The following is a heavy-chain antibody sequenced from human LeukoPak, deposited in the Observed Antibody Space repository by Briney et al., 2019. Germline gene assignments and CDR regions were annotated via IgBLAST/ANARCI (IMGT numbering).Heavy chain of an antibody. Sequence: GGSLRLSCAASGFTFRSYAMHWVRQAPGKGLEWVSGISWNSGSIGYADSVKGRFTISRDNAKNSLYLQMNSLRAEDTALYYCAKAPHYDFWSGYYPRPYFDYWGQGTLVTVSS. CDR1: GFTFRSYA. V-gene: IGHV3-9*01. J-gene: IGHJ4*02. CDR2: ISWNSGSI. CDR3: AKAPHYDFWSGYYPRPYFDY. D-gene: IGHD3-3*01.